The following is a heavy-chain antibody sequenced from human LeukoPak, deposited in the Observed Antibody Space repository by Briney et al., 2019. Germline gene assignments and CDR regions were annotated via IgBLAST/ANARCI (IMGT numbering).Heavy chain of an antibody. V-gene: IGHV4-39*01. J-gene: IGHJ4*02. CDR1: GGSIRSSSYH. CDR2: IYYSGST. CDR3: ARSARDYFDY. Sequence: PSETLSLTCTVSGGSIRSSSYHWGWIRQPPGKGLEWIGSIYYSGSTYYNPSLKSRVTISVDTSKSQFSLKLSSVTAADTAVYYCARSARDYFDYWGQGTLVTVSS.